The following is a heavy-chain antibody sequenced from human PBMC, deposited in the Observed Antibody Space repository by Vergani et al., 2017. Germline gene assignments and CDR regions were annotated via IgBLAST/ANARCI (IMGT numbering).Heavy chain of an antibody. Sequence: QLQLQESGPGLVKPSATLSLTFSVSGASIRSSNYYLGWIRQPPGKGLEWIASIYYSGSTYYNPFLKSRVTITVDTSKNQFSLKLSSVTAADTAVYFCARHSTGEWLAKLGWIDHWGQGILVTVSS. V-gene: IGHV4-39*01. J-gene: IGHJ5*02. CDR3: ARHSTGEWLAKLGWIDH. D-gene: IGHD6-19*01. CDR1: GASIRSSNYY. CDR2: IYYSGST.